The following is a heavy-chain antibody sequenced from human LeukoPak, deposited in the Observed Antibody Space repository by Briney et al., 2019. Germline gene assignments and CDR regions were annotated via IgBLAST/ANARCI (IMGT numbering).Heavy chain of an antibody. CDR1: GGSFRGYY. V-gene: IGHV4-34*01. CDR3: ARGTPKYSNYVYTTFWGSFDY. J-gene: IGHJ4*02. D-gene: IGHD4-11*01. Sequence: SETLSLTCAVYGGSFRGYYWSWIRQPPGKGLEWIGEINHSGSTNYNPSLKSRVTISVDTSKNQFSLKLSSVTAADTAVYYCARGTPKYSNYVYTTFWGSFDYWGQGTLVTVSS. CDR2: INHSGST.